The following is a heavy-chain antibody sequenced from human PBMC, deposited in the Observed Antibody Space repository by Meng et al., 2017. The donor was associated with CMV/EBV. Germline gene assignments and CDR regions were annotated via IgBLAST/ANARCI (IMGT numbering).Heavy chain of an antibody. Sequence: SVKVSCKGSGYSFTSYWIGWVRQAPGQGLEWMGGIIPIFGTANYAQKFQGRVTITTDESTSTAYMELSSLRSEDTAVYYCARDGSKYQLLKDYYYYGMDVWGQGTTVTVSS. CDR3: ARDGSKYQLLKDYYYYGMDV. CDR2: IIPIFGTA. CDR1: GYSFTSYW. V-gene: IGHV1-69*05. D-gene: IGHD2-2*01. J-gene: IGHJ6*02.